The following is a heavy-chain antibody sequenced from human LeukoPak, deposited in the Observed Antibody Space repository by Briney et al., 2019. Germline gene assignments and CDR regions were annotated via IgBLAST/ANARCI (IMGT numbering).Heavy chain of an antibody. CDR2: IYPGDSET. D-gene: IGHD5-18*01. V-gene: IGHV5-51*01. CDR3: ARGMVTRNWFDP. Sequence: PGESLKISCKGSGYSFISYWIGWVRQMTGKGLEWMGIIYPGDSETRYSPSFQGHVTISVGKSITTAYLQWSSLKASDTAMYYCARGMVTRNWFDPWGQGTLVTVSS. J-gene: IGHJ5*02. CDR1: GYSFISYW.